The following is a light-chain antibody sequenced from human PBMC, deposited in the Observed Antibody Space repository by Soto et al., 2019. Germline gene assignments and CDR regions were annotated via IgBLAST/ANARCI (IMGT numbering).Light chain of an antibody. CDR2: DAS. CDR3: QQDYKLPLP. J-gene: IGKJ4*01. V-gene: IGKV3-11*01. Sequence: LSHSLATLSLSPRERATLYCRASQSVSSYLAWYQQKPGQAPRLLIYDASNRATGIPARFSGSGSGTDFTLTISSLQPEDFAVYYCQQDYKLPLPFCGGT. CDR1: QSVSSY.